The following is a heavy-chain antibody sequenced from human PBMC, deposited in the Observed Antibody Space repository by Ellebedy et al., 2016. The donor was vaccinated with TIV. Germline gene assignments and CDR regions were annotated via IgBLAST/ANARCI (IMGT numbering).Heavy chain of an antibody. D-gene: IGHD3-9*01. CDR3: ARQPQDGSYGLFP. Sequence: ASVKVSCKTTGYTFAGYVYIHWVRQAPGRGLEWMGWINSNSGITKYVQKFQGRVTMTRDTSVSTAYMEVTRLTSYETAIYYCARQPQDGSYGLFPWGQGTPVTVSS. V-gene: IGHV1-2*02. CDR1: GYTFAGYVY. CDR2: INSNSGIT. J-gene: IGHJ5*01.